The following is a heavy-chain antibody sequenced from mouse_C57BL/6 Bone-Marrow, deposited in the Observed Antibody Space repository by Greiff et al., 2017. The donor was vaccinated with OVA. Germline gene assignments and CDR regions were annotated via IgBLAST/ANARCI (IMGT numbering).Heavy chain of an antibody. D-gene: IGHD1-1*01. CDR1: GFTFSSYA. J-gene: IGHJ2*01. Sequence: EVKLEESGGGLVKPGGSLKLSCAASGFTFSSYAMSWVRQTPEKRLEWVATISDGGSYTYYPDNVKGRVTISRDNAKNNLYLQMSHLKSEDTAMYYCARYGSSFFDYWGKGTTLTVSS. V-gene: IGHV5-4*03. CDR2: ISDGGSYT. CDR3: ARYGSSFFDY.